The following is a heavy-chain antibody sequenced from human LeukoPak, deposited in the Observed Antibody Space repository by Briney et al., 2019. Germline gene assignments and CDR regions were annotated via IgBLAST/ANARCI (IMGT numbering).Heavy chain of an antibody. Sequence: PSETLSLTCTVSGGSISTYYWSWIRQPPGKGLEWIGYIYYSGSTNYNPSLKSRVTISVDMSKNQFSLKLSSVTAADTAVYYCARQLSGSYVYWGQGTLVTVSS. V-gene: IGHV4-59*08. CDR3: ARQLSGSYVY. J-gene: IGHJ4*02. CDR1: GGSISTYY. CDR2: IYYSGST. D-gene: IGHD1-26*01.